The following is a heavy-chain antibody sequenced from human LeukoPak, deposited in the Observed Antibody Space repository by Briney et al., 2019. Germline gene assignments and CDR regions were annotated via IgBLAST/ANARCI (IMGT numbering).Heavy chain of an antibody. V-gene: IGHV6-1*01. Sequence: SQTLSLTCAISGDSVFTNSVAWNWIRQSPSRGLEWLGRTYYRSKWTIDYAVSVRSRITINPDTSKNQFSLQLNSVTPDDTALCYCARGKYSGFDLWGQGTMVTVSS. D-gene: IGHD2-15*01. CDR1: GDSVFTNSVA. CDR2: TYYRSKWTI. J-gene: IGHJ3*01. CDR3: ARGKYSGFDL.